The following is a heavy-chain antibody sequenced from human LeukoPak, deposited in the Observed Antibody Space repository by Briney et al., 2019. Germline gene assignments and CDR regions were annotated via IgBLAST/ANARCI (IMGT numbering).Heavy chain of an antibody. CDR1: GGSISSSSYY. V-gene: IGHV4-39*01. J-gene: IGHJ6*03. Sequence: PSETLSLTCTVSGGSISSSSYYWGWIRQPPGKGLEWIGSIYYSGSTYYNPSLKSRVTISVDTSKNQFSLKLSSVTAADTAVYYCARLGPDYYDSSLYYYYYYMDVWGKGTTVTISS. D-gene: IGHD3-22*01. CDR2: IYYSGST. CDR3: ARLGPDYYDSSLYYYYYYMDV.